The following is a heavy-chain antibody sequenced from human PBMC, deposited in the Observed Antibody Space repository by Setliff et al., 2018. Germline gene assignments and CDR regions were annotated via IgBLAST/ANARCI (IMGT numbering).Heavy chain of an antibody. V-gene: IGHV4-39*01. J-gene: IGHJ4*02. CDR3: ARTGTYRYFDS. CDR1: GDSISSGSHY. D-gene: IGHD1-1*01. Sequence: SETLSLTCTVSGDSISSGSHYWGWIRQPPGKGLEWIGRIHYRGTTYSNVSLASRLTISVDTSKNQFSLKLTSVTAADTAVYYCARTGTYRYFDSWGQETRVTVSS. CDR2: IHYRGTT.